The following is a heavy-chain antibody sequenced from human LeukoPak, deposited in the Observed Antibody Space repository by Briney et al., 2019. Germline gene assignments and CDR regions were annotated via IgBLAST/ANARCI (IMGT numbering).Heavy chain of an antibody. V-gene: IGHV4-4*02. J-gene: IGHJ4*02. Sequence: SETLSLTCAVSGGSISSNWWSWVRQSPGKGLEWIGEIYLSGSTNYNPSLKSRVTISIDQSKSQFSLKLSSVTAADTAVYYCVGNGYYSVDYWGQGTLVTISS. CDR3: VGNGYYSVDY. CDR2: IYLSGST. CDR1: GGSISSNW. D-gene: IGHD3-22*01.